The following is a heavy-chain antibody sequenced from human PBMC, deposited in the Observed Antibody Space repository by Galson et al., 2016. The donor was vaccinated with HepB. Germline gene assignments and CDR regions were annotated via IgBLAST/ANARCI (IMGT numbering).Heavy chain of an antibody. D-gene: IGHD3-3*01. J-gene: IGHJ4*02. Sequence: SLRLSCAASGLTFGDYAMSWFRQAPGKGLEWVGFIRSNTYGGTTDYAASVKGRFSISRDDSKSIAYLQMNSLKTEDTAVYYCTRGGTIAPAYWGQGTLVTVSS. CDR1: GLTFGDYA. CDR3: TRGGTIAPAY. V-gene: IGHV3-49*03. CDR2: IRSNTYGGTT.